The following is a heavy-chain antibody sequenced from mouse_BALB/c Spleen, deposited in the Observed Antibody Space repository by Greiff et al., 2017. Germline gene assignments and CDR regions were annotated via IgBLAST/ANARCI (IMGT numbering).Heavy chain of an antibody. CDR3: ARYYYRYYWYFDV. V-gene: IGHV1-80*01. Sequence: VQLQESGAELVRPGSSVKISCKASGYAFSSYWMNWVKQRPGQGLEWIGQIYPGDGDTNYNGKFKGKATLTADKSSSTAYMQLSSLTSEDSAVYFCARYYYRYYWYFDVWGAGTTVTVSS. J-gene: IGHJ1*01. CDR1: GYAFSSYW. D-gene: IGHD2-14*01. CDR2: IYPGDGDT.